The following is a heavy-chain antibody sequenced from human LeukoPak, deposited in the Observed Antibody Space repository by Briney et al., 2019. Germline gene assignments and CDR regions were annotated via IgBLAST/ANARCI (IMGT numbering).Heavy chain of an antibody. Sequence: SETLSLTCTVSGASISPYYWSWIRQPAGKGLEWIGRIYTSGSTNYNPSLKSRVTMSVDTSKNQFSLKLSSVTAADTAVYYCARQAVAGTTLFDYWGQGTLVTVSS. D-gene: IGHD6-19*01. CDR1: GASISPYY. J-gene: IGHJ4*02. CDR2: IYTSGST. V-gene: IGHV4-4*07. CDR3: ARQAVAGTTLFDY.